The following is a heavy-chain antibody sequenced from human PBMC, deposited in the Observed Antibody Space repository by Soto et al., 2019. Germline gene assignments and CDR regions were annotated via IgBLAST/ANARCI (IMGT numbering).Heavy chain of an antibody. D-gene: IGHD1-26*01. Sequence: ASVKVSCKASGYTFTSYYMHWVRQAPGQGLEWMGIINPSGGSTSYAQKFQGRVTMTRDTSTSTVYMELSSLRSEDTAVYYCARGRSLVGATEYYFDYWGQGTLVTVSS. V-gene: IGHV1-46*01. CDR1: GYTFTSYY. J-gene: IGHJ4*02. CDR3: ARGRSLVGATEYYFDY. CDR2: INPSGGST.